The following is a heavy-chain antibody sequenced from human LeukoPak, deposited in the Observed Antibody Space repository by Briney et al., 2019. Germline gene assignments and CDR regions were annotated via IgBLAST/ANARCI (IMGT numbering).Heavy chain of an antibody. CDR3: AGQYYYDSSGFGAYYFDY. D-gene: IGHD3-22*01. CDR1: GGSFSGYY. V-gene: IGHV4-34*01. CDR2: INHSGST. Sequence: SETLSLTCAVYGGSFSGYYWSWIRQPPGKGLEWIGEINHSGSTSYNPSLKSRVTISVDTSKNQFSLKLSSVTAADTAVYYCAGQYYYDSSGFGAYYFDYWGQGTLVTVSS. J-gene: IGHJ4*02.